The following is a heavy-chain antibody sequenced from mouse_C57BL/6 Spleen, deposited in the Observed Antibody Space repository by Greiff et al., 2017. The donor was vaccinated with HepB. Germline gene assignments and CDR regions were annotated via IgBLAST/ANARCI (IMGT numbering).Heavy chain of an antibody. CDR3: AITTVVATRYFDV. CDR2: IYPGSGST. CDR1: GYTFTSYW. Sequence: VQLQQSGAELVKPGASVKMSCKASGYTFTSYWITWVKQRPGQGLEWIGDIYPGSGSTNYNEKFKSKATLTVDTSSSTAYMQLSSLTSEDSAVYYCAITTVVATRYFDVWGTGTTVTVSS. J-gene: IGHJ1*03. V-gene: IGHV1-55*01. D-gene: IGHD1-1*01.